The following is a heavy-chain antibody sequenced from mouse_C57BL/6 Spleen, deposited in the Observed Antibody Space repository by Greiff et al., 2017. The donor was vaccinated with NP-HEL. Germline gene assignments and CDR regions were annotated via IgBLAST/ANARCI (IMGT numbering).Heavy chain of an antibody. V-gene: IGHV1-69*01. CDR2: IDPSDSYT. CDR1: GYTFTSYW. Sequence: VQLQQSGAELVMPGASVKLSCKASGYTFTSYWMHWVKQRPGQGLEWIGEIDPSDSYTNYNQKFKGKSTLTVDKSSSTAYMQLGSLTSEDSAVYYCARRGYYDYDEGYAMDYWGQGTSVTVSS. CDR3: ARRGYYDYDEGYAMDY. D-gene: IGHD2-4*01. J-gene: IGHJ4*01.